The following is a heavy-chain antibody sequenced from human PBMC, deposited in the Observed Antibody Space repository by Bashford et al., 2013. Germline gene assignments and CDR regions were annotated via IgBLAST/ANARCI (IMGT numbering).Heavy chain of an antibody. V-gene: IGHV3-15*01. CDR1: GLSFINTW. CDR3: ITDPRHSPQLLTGY. Sequence: GGSLRLSCEASGLSFINTWMDWVRQAPGKGLEWIGRIKSKTDGGTTDYAAPVKGRFTISRDDSKNMLYLQMNSLKTDDTAVYYCITDPRHSPQLLTGYWGQGTLVTVSS. J-gene: IGHJ4*02. CDR2: IKSKTDGGTT. D-gene: IGHD1-26*01.